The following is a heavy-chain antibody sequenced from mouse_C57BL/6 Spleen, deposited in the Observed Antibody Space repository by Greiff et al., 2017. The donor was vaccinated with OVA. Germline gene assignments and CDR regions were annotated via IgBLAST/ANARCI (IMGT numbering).Heavy chain of an antibody. CDR1: GYTFTSYW. Sequence: VQLQQPGAELVRPGSSVKLSCKASGYTFTSYWMHWVKQRPIQGLEWIGNIDPSDSETHYNQKFKDKATLTVDKSSSTAYMQLSSLTSEDSAVYYCARSGYDYQLFAYWGQGTLVTVSA. D-gene: IGHD2-4*01. V-gene: IGHV1-52*01. J-gene: IGHJ3*01. CDR2: IDPSDSET. CDR3: ARSGYDYQLFAY.